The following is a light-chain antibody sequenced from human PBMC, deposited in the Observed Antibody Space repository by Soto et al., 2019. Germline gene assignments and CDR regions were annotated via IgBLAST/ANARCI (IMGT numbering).Light chain of an antibody. V-gene: IGKV1-39*01. J-gene: IGKJ4*01. Sequence: DIQMTQSPSSLSASVGDRVTITRRASQSISSYLNWYQQKPGKAPKLLIYAASSLQSGVPSRFRGSGSGTDFTLTISSLQPEDSATYYCQQSYSTPLTFGGGTKVDIK. CDR2: AAS. CDR3: QQSYSTPLT. CDR1: QSISSY.